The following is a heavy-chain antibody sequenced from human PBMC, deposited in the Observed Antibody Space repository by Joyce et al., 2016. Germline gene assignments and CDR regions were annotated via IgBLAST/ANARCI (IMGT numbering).Heavy chain of an antibody. CDR1: GLTLSNYG. CDR2: ISYDGIYK. CDR3: AKILTATYSSGWFLDY. J-gene: IGHJ4*02. D-gene: IGHD6-25*01. Sequence: CAASGLTLSNYGVHWVRQAPGKGLEWVAVISYDGIYKYYADSVKGRFTISRDNSKNTVSLEMNSLRTEDTAVYYCAKILTATYSSGWFLDYWGQGTLVTVSS. V-gene: IGHV3-30*18.